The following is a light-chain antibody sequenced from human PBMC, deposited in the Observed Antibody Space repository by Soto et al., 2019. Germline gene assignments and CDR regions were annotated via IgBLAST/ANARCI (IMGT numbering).Light chain of an antibody. Sequence: EIVMTQSPATLAVSAWARDTLSCSSRQSVRSNLAWYQQKPGQAPRLLIYDASNRATGIPARFSGSGSGTEFTLTISSLQSEDFAVHYCKQYTEWPPFTFGQGTRLEI. CDR1: QSVRSN. CDR3: KQYTEWPPFT. V-gene: IGKV3D-15*01. CDR2: DAS. J-gene: IGKJ5*01.